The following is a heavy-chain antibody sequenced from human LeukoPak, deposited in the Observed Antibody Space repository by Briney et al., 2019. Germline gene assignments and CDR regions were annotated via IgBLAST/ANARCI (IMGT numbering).Heavy chain of an antibody. V-gene: IGHV3-53*01. Sequence: GGSLRLSCAASGFTFSSNYMSWVRQAPGKGLEWVSVIYSGGSTYYADSVKGRFTISRDNSKNTLFLQMNSLRAEDTAVYYCASNYDNVGGVDAFDIWGQGTMVTVSS. CDR2: IYSGGST. D-gene: IGHD3-22*01. CDR1: GFTFSSNY. CDR3: ASNYDNVGGVDAFDI. J-gene: IGHJ3*02.